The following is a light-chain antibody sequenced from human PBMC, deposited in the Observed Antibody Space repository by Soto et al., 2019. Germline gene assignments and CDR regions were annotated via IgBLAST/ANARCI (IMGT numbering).Light chain of an antibody. J-gene: IGKJ3*01. Sequence: DLQMTQSPSSLSASVGDRVTITCRASQGISNYLAWYQQKPGKVPKLLMYAASTLHSGVPSRFSGSGSGTDFSLTINGRQPEDFATYYCQKYNGAPPFTFGPGTRVEIK. CDR2: AAS. V-gene: IGKV1-27*01. CDR3: QKYNGAPPFT. CDR1: QGISNY.